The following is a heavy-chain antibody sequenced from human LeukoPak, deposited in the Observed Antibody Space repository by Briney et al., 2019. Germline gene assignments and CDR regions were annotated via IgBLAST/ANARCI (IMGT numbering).Heavy chain of an antibody. Sequence: GGSLRLSCAASGFTVSSYSMNWVRQTPGKGLEWVSSMSTSSNDIYYADSVKGRFTISRDNAKNSLYLQMNSLRAEDTAVYYCAVHIIAAFDYWGQGTLVTVSS. D-gene: IGHD6-13*01. CDR3: AVHIIAAFDY. J-gene: IGHJ4*02. V-gene: IGHV3-21*04. CDR1: GFTVSSYS. CDR2: MSTSSNDI.